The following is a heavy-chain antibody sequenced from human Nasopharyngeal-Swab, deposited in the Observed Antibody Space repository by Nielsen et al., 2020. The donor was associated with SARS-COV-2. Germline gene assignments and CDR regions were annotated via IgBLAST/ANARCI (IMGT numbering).Heavy chain of an antibody. J-gene: IGHJ4*02. Sequence: GESLKISCVASGYSFRTYGMSWVRQAPGKGLEWVAAIVGSGDISASGGTTYYADSVKGRFTISRDNSGNTLFLQMNSLRAEDTALYYCVKGTYNNYWDYWGQGTLVTVSS. CDR2: IVGSGDISASGGTT. V-gene: IGHV3-23*01. CDR3: VKGTYNNYWDY. D-gene: IGHD5-24*01. CDR1: GYSFRTYG.